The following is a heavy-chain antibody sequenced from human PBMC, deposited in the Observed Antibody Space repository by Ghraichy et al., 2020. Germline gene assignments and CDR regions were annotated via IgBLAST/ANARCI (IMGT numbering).Heavy chain of an antibody. CDR3: ASVVFSNNWTPVHWFDP. CDR2: SNDCCSI. D-gene: IGHD1-1*01. CDR1: GASFSDYD. V-gene: IGHV4-34*01. Sequence: SQTLSLTCAVYGASFSDYDWTWIRQPPGKGLELKGVSNDCCSINYNASLNSRVSISLDTYKNQFPLTLSSVTAADTAVYVCASVVFSNNWTPVHWFDPWGQGTLVIVSS. J-gene: IGHJ5*02.